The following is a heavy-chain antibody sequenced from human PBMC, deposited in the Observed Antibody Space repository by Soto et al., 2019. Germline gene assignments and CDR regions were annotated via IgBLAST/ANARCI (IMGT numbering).Heavy chain of an antibody. CDR3: ARDSVGDGYNYNPNWFDA. D-gene: IGHD5-12*01. V-gene: IGHV3-21*01. CDR1: RFTCSSYS. Sequence: PGGSRRLSCAAARFTCSSYSMNWVRQAPGKGLEWVSSISSSSSYIYYADSVKGRFAISRDNAKNSLYLQMNSLRAEDTAVYYCARDSVGDGYNYNPNWFDAWGQGTMVTGSS. CDR2: ISSSSSYI. J-gene: IGHJ5*02.